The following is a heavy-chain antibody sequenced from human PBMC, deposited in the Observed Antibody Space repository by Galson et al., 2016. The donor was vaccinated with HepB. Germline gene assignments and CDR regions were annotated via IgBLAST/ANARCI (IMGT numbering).Heavy chain of an antibody. D-gene: IGHD6-13*01. Sequence: SLRLSCAASGFPFGSYAMHWVRRAPGKGLEWVAVISYDGSSEYYAGSVKGRFTISRDNSKNTLYLQTNSLRTDDTAVYSCARDVHPRQQLVPGGYFDYWGQGTLVTVSS. V-gene: IGHV3-30*04. CDR2: ISYDGSSE. CDR1: GFPFGSYA. CDR3: ARDVHPRQQLVPGGYFDY. J-gene: IGHJ4*02.